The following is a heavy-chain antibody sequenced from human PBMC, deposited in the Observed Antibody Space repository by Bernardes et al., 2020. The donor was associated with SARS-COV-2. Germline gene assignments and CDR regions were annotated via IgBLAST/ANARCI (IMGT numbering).Heavy chain of an antibody. CDR3: TRGPLSGYGSFGV. D-gene: IGHD5-12*01. J-gene: IGHJ4*02. V-gene: IGHV3-74*01. CDR2: INGGGSSV. CDR1: GFIFSDYW. Sequence: GGSLRLSCAASGFIFSDYWMHWVRQAPGKGLVWVSRINGGGSSVNYADSVKGRFTISRDNAKNTLYLQMSSLSAEDTAVYYCTRGPLSGYGSFGVWGQGTLVTVSS.